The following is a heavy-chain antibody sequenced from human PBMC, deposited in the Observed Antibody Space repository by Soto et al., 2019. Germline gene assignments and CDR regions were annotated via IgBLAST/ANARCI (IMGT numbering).Heavy chain of an antibody. CDR2: IYYSWST. J-gene: IGHJ5*02. CDR1: GGSISSYY. CDR3: ARLRGYSYGILYNWFDP. V-gene: IGHV4-59*01. Sequence: SETLSLTXTGSGGSISSYYWSWIRQPPGEGLEWIGYIYYSWSTNYNPSLKRRVTISVDTSKNQFSLTLSSVTAADTPVYYCARLRGYSYGILYNWFDPWGQGTLVTVSS. D-gene: IGHD5-18*01.